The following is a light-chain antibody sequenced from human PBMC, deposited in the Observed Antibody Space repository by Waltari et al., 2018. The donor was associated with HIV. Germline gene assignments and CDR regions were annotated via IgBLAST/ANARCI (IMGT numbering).Light chain of an antibody. J-gene: IGLJ2*01. Sequence: QSVLTQPPSASGTPGQKVTISCSGGTANIAAHFVFWFQQFPGTAPKLLIYRDNLRHSGVPARFSGSKSGTSASLTISGLRSDDEAHYFCAVLDDTLGGGVFGGGTKLTVL. CDR2: RDN. V-gene: IGLV1-47*01. CDR1: TANIAAHF. CDR3: AVLDDTLGGGV.